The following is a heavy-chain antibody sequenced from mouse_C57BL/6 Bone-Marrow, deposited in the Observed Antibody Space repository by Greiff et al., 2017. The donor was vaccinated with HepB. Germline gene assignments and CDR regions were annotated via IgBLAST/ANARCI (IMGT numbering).Heavy chain of an antibody. CDR1: GYTFTSYW. CDR2: INPSNGGT. J-gene: IGHJ1*03. D-gene: IGHD1-1*01. CDR3: ARRKIDAPYYYGSSYWYFDV. V-gene: IGHV1-53*01. Sequence: VQLKQPGTELVKPGASVKLSCKASGYTFTSYWMHWVKQRPGQGLEWIGNINPSNGGTNYNEKFKSKATLTVDKSSSTAYMQLSSLTSEDSAVYYCARRKIDAPYYYGSSYWYFDVWGTGTTVTVSS.